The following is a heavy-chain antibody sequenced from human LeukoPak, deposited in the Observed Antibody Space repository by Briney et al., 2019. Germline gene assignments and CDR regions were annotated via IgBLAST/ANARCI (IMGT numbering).Heavy chain of an antibody. J-gene: IGHJ4*02. CDR2: INNSGST. CDR1: GGSFSGYY. Sequence: SETLSLTCAVYGGSFSGYYWSWIRQPPGKGLEWIGEINNSGSTNYNPSLKSRVTISVDTSKNQFSLKLSSVTAADTAVYYCATANGANFDYGGQGTVVTVSA. CDR3: ATANGANFDY. V-gene: IGHV4-34*01. D-gene: IGHD2-8*01.